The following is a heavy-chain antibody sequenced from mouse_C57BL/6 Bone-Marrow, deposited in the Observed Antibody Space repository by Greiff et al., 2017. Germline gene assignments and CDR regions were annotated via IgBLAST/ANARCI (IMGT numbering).Heavy chain of an antibody. Sequence: QVQLQQPGAELVRPGSSVKLSCKASGYTFTSYWMDWVKQRPGQGLEWIGNIYPSDSETHYNQKFKDKATLTVDKSSSTAYMQLSSLTSEDSAVYYCARWGWLLRPFAYCGRGNLVPVSA. CDR1: GYTFTSYW. CDR2: IYPSDSET. CDR3: ARWGWLLRPFAY. D-gene: IGHD2-3*01. J-gene: IGHJ3*01. V-gene: IGHV1-61*01.